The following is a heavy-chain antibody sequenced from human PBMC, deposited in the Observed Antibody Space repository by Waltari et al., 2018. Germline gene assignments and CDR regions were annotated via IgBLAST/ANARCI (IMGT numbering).Heavy chain of an antibody. J-gene: IGHJ6*03. CDR3: AALDTTRTSFYYYFYMDV. Sequence: QVQLVQSGAAVKKPGAPVKVSCRVSVDTLTDFSMHWVRQAPGKGLEWMGGVDPDDGATVSAPKFRGRLTLTQDTSTETAYMELRNLRSEDTAIYYCAALDTTRTSFYYYFYMDVWGTGTKVTVSS. CDR2: VDPDDGAT. D-gene: IGHD1-1*01. V-gene: IGHV1-24*01. CDR1: VDTLTDFS.